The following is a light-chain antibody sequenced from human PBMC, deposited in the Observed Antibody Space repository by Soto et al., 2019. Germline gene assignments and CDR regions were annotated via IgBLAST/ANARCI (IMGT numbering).Light chain of an antibody. Sequence: QSALTQPPSASGSPGQSVTISCTGTSRDVGGHDYVSWYQQHPGKAPKLMIYELSKRPSGVPDRFSGSKSGNTASLTVSGLQAEDEADYYCRSYVTGNSLIFGGGTQLTVL. CDR3: RSYVTGNSLI. J-gene: IGLJ2*01. V-gene: IGLV2-8*01. CDR2: ELS. CDR1: SRDVGGHDY.